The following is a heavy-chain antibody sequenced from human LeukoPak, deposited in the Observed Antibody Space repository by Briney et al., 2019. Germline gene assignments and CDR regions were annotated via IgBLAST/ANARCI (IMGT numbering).Heavy chain of an antibody. D-gene: IGHD2-2*01. Sequence: ASVKVSCKASGYTFTGYYMHWVRQAPGQGLEWMGWINPNSGGTNYAQKFQGRVTMTRDTSISTAYMELSRLRSDDTAVYYCARGAFIVVVPAARRDWFDPWGQGTLVTVSS. J-gene: IGHJ5*02. CDR2: INPNSGGT. V-gene: IGHV1-2*02. CDR1: GYTFTGYY. CDR3: ARGAFIVVVPAARRDWFDP.